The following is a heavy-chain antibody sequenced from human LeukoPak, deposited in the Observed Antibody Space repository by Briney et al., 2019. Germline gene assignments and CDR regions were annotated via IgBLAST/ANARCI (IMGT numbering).Heavy chain of an antibody. Sequence: SETLSRTCAVYGGSFSGYYWSWIRQPPGKGLEWIGEINHSGSTNYNPSLKSRVTISVDTSKNQFSLKLSSVTAADTAVYYCARAAGRESYWGQGTLVTVSS. CDR3: ARAAGRESY. D-gene: IGHD3-10*01. CDR2: INHSGST. CDR1: GGSFSGYY. V-gene: IGHV4-34*01. J-gene: IGHJ4*02.